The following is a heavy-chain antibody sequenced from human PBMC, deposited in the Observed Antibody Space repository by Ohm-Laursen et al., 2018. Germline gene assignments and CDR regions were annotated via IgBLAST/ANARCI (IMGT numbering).Heavy chain of an antibody. CDR3: ASSQSSSLYHAFDV. Sequence: SETLSLTCSVSGASISSYYWTWIRQPPGKGLEWIGHFYHSGGTNNNPSFKSRVTISIDTSKNQVSLNLNSVTAADTAVYYCASSQSSSLYHAFDVWGQGTMVTVSS. J-gene: IGHJ3*01. CDR1: GASISSYY. CDR2: FYHSGGT. D-gene: IGHD6-13*01. V-gene: IGHV4-4*08.